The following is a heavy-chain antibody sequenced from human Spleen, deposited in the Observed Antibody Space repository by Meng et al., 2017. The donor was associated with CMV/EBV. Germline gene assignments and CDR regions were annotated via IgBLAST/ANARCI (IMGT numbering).Heavy chain of an antibody. CDR3: ARVITVVRGVIISTYGMDV. CDR2: IYYSGST. CDR1: SGDYY. J-gene: IGHJ6*02. Sequence: SGDYYWSWIRQPPGKGLEWIGYIYYSGSTYYKPSLKSRVTISVDTSKNQFSLKLSSVTAADTAVYYCARVITVVRGVIISTYGMDVWGQGTTVTVSS. D-gene: IGHD3-10*01. V-gene: IGHV4-30-4*08.